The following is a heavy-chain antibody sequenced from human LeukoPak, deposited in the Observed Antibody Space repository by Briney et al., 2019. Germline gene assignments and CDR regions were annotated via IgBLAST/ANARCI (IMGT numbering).Heavy chain of an antibody. CDR2: INPSDGGT. CDR1: GYILTNYY. Sequence: AASVKVSCKASGYILTNYYMHWVRQAPGQGLEWMGIINPSDGGTSYAQNFQDRVTMTRGTSTSTVYMELSSLRSDDTAVYYCARGWNCGGDCYFYYYVMDVWGQGTTVTVSS. V-gene: IGHV1-46*01. J-gene: IGHJ6*02. CDR3: ARGWNCGGDCYFYYYVMDV. D-gene: IGHD2-21*02.